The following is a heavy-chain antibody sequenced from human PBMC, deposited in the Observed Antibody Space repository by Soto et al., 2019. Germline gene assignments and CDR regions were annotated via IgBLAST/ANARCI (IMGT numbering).Heavy chain of an antibody. CDR2: IKSQASGGTI. CDR3: TTDLTMARGDQADWFDP. J-gene: IGHJ5*02. V-gene: IGHV3-15*07. CDR1: GITFIYAW. D-gene: IGHD3-10*01. Sequence: PGGSLRLSCAASGITFIYAWMDWVRQAPGKRLKWVGRIKSQASGGTIDYAAPVKGRFTISRDDSKNTVYLQMDSLKTEDTAVYYCTTDLTMARGDQADWFDPWGQGTLVTVPQ.